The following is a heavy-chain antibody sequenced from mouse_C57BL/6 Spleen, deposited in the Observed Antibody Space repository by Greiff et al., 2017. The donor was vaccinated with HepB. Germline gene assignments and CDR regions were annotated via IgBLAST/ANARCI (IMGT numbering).Heavy chain of an antibody. CDR1: GFTFSSYA. Sequence: EVKLVESGGGLVKPGGSLKLFCAASGFTFSSYAMSWVRQTPEKRLEWVATISDGGSYTYYPDNVKGRFTISRDNAKNNLYLQMSHLKSEDTAMYYCARDGDDGYYAWFAYWGQGTLVTVSA. CDR3: ARDGDDGYYAWFAY. CDR2: ISDGGSYT. D-gene: IGHD2-3*01. V-gene: IGHV5-4*01. J-gene: IGHJ3*01.